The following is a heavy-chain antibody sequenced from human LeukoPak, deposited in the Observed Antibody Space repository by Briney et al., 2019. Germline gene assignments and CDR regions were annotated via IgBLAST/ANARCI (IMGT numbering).Heavy chain of an antibody. CDR3: TKEGRRWGDNYYGMDV. CDR1: GFTFDDYA. J-gene: IGHJ6*02. V-gene: IGHV3-9*01. D-gene: IGHD4-23*01. Sequence: GRSLRLSCAASGFTFDDYAMHWVRQAPGKGLEWVSGISWNSGSIGYADSVKGRFTISRDNAKNSLYLQMNSLRAEDTALYYCTKEGRRWGDNYYGMDVWGQGTTVTVSS. CDR2: ISWNSGSI.